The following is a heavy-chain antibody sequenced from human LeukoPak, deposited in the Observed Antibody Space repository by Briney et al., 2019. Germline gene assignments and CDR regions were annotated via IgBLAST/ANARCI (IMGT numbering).Heavy chain of an antibody. CDR3: AREWGAAAAGEDYYYGMDV. J-gene: IGHJ6*02. CDR2: INPSGGST. D-gene: IGHD6-13*01. V-gene: IGHV1-46*01. Sequence: ASVNVSCKASGYTFTSYYMHWVRQAPGQGLEWMGIINPSGGSTSYAQKFQGRVTMTRDTSTSTVYMGLSSLRSEDTAVYYCAREWGAAAAGEDYYYGMDVWGQGTTVTVSS. CDR1: GYTFTSYY.